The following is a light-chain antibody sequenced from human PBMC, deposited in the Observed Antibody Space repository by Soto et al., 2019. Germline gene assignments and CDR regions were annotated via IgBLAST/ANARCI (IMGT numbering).Light chain of an antibody. CDR3: HQYTSYYS. CDR2: KAS. V-gene: IGKV1-5*03. J-gene: IGKJ2*03. Sequence: DIQMTQSPSTLSASVGDRVTITCRASQSISNWLAWYQQKPGKAPELLIYKASRLQSGVPSRFSGSGSGTEFTLTITSLQPDDSATYYCHQYTSYYSFGQGTKLEL. CDR1: QSISNW.